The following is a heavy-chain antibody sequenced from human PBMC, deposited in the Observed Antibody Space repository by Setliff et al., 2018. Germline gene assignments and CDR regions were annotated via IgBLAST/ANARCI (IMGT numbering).Heavy chain of an antibody. CDR1: GYIFTNYG. Sequence: ASVKVSCKASGYIFTNYGMHWVRQAPGQRLEWMGWINVGNGNTKDSQKFQGRVTITRDTSASTAYMELSSLRSEDTAVYYCARSGPYSSSSHFDYWGQGTLVTV. J-gene: IGHJ4*02. V-gene: IGHV1-3*01. CDR3: ARSGPYSSSSHFDY. D-gene: IGHD6-13*01. CDR2: INVGNGNT.